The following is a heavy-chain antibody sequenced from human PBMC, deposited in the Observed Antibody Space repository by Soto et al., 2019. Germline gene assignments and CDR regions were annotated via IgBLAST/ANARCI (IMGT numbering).Heavy chain of an antibody. J-gene: IGHJ5*02. CDR2: ISGSGGST. CDR3: AKDRGTMIVVHGA. Sequence: RRLSCAASGFTFSSYAMSWVRQAPGKGLEWVSAISGSGGSTYYADSVKGRFTISRDNSKNTLYLQMNSLRAEDTAVYYCAKDRGTMIVVHGAWGQGTLVTVSS. CDR1: GFTFSSYA. V-gene: IGHV3-23*01. D-gene: IGHD3-22*01.